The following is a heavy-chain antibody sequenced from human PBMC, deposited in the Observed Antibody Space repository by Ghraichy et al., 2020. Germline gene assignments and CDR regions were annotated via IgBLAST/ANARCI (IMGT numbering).Heavy chain of an antibody. CDR2: FDPEDGET. CDR3: ATVSKQGPMIVVVRGFGGPPDAFDI. V-gene: IGHV1-24*01. CDR1: GYTLTELS. Sequence: ASVKVSCKVSGYTLTELSMHWVRQAPGKGLEWMGGFDPEDGETIYAQKFQGRVTMTEDTSTDTAYMDLSSLRSEDTAVYYCATVSKQGPMIVVVRGFGGPPDAFDIWGQGTMVTVSS. J-gene: IGHJ3*02. D-gene: IGHD3-22*01.